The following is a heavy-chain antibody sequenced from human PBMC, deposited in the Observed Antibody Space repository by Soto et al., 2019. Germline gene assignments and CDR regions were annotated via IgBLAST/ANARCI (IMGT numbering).Heavy chain of an antibody. J-gene: IGHJ4*02. CDR3: ARGSSNWAYYFDF. V-gene: IGHV3-48*02. Sequence: EVHLVESGGGLVQPGGSLRLSCAASGFTFSSYSLNWVRQAPGKGLEWVSYITSSGTTVYYADSERGRFTISRDNAKNSLYLQMNSRRDDDTAVYYCARGSSNWAYYFDFWGQGTLVTVSS. CDR1: GFTFSSYS. D-gene: IGHD6-13*01. CDR2: ITSSGTTV.